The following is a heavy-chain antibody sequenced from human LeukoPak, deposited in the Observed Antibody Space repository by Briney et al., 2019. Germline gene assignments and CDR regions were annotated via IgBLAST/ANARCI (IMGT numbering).Heavy chain of an antibody. CDR1: GYTFTSYG. Sequence: GASVKVSCKASGYTFTSYGISWVRQAPGQGLEWMGWISAYNGNTNHAQKLQGRVTMTTDTSTSTAYMELRSLRSDDTAVYYCARYLQSRVDSNWFDPWGQGTLVTVSS. CDR2: ISAYNGNT. V-gene: IGHV1-18*01. J-gene: IGHJ5*02. D-gene: IGHD5-12*01. CDR3: ARYLQSRVDSNWFDP.